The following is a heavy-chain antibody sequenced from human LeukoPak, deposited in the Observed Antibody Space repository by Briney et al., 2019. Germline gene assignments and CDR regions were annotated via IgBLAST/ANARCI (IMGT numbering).Heavy chain of an antibody. J-gene: IGHJ4*02. Sequence: SETLSLTCAVSGGSISSSNWWSWVRQPPGKGLEWIGEIYHSGSTYYNPSLKSRVTISVDTSKNQFSLKLSSVTAADTAVYYCARVFWSGYSYFDYWGQGTLVTVSS. CDR1: GGSISSSNW. D-gene: IGHD3-3*01. CDR3: ARVFWSGYSYFDY. CDR2: IYHSGST. V-gene: IGHV4-4*02.